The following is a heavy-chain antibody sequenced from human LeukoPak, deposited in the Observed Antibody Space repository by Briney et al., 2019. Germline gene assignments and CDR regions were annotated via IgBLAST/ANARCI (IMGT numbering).Heavy chain of an antibody. CDR2: IYYSGST. CDR3: ARASWIQNYDDWWGSYYFDY. CDR1: GGSISSYY. D-gene: IGHD5-18*01. J-gene: IGHJ4*02. Sequence: SETLSLTCTVSGGSISSYYWSWIRQPPGKGLEWIGYIYYSGSTNYNPSLKSRVTISVDTSKNQFSLKLSSVTAADTAVYYCARASWIQNYDDWWGSYYFDYWGQGTLVTVSS. V-gene: IGHV4-59*01.